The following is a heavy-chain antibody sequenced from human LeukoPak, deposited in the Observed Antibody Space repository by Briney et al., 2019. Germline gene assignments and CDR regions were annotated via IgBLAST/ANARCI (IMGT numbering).Heavy chain of an antibody. V-gene: IGHV3-53*01. CDR3: ARDGGGWSPFDY. D-gene: IGHD6-19*01. CDR1: GFTVSSNY. J-gene: IGHJ4*02. Sequence: GGSLRLSCAASGFTVSSNYMSWVRQAPGKGLEWVSVIYSGGSTYYADSVKGRFTISRDNSKNTLYLQMNSLRAEDTAVHYCARDGGGWSPFDYWGQGTLVTVSS. CDR2: IYSGGST.